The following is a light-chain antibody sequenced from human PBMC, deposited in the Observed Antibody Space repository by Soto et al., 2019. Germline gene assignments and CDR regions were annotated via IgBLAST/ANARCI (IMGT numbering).Light chain of an antibody. CDR3: QLCTDFSCT. CDR2: KTS. J-gene: IGKJ1*01. V-gene: IGKV1-5*03. Sequence: DIHMTQSPSTLSASVGDRVTITCRASQSLTMWLAWYQQKPGKDPNLLIYKTSSLESGVPSRFSGSGSGTEFTLTISSPQPADFATYSCQLCTDFSCTFRQGTTAEVK. CDR1: QSLTMW.